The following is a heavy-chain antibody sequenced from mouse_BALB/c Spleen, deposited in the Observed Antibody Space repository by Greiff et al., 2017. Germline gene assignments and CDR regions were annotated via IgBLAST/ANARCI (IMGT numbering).Heavy chain of an antibody. V-gene: IGHV5-12-1*01. D-gene: IGHD2-1*01. CDR3: ARDYGNSWFAY. CDR1: GFAFSSYD. CDR2: ISSGGGST. J-gene: IGHJ3*01. Sequence: EVQLVESGGGLVKPGGSLKLSCAASGFAFSSYDMAWVRQTPEKRLEWVAYISSGGGSTYYPDTVKGRFTISRDNAKNTLYLQMSSLKSEDTAMYYCARDYGNSWFAYWGQGTLVTVSA.